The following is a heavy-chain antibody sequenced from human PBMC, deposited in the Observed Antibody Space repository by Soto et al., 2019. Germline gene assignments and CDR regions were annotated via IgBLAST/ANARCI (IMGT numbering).Heavy chain of an antibody. CDR3: ARRGYGPGFPYYYGMDV. Sequence: QVQLQESGPGLVKPSETLSLTCTVSGGSMSSYYWSWIRQPPGQGLEWIGYIYYSGSTNYNPSLKSRVTMSVDTPTNPFSRKLCSVADADTAVYYCARRGYGPGFPYYYGMDVWGQGTTVTVSS. V-gene: IGHV4-59*01. CDR1: GGSMSSYY. J-gene: IGHJ6*02. D-gene: IGHD3-10*01. CDR2: IYYSGST.